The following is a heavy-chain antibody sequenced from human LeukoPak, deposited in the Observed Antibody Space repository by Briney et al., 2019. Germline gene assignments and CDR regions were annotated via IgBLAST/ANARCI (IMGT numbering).Heavy chain of an antibody. D-gene: IGHD3-10*01. J-gene: IGHJ4*02. Sequence: SETLSLTCTVSGGSISSYYWSWIRQPPGKGLEWIGYIYYSGSTNYNPSLKSRVTISVDTSKNQFFLKLSSVTAADTAMYYCPSRSKDYYGSGSQTFDYRGQGTMVTVSS. CDR1: GGSISSYY. CDR3: PSRSKDYYGSGSQTFDY. CDR2: IYYSGST. V-gene: IGHV4-59*01.